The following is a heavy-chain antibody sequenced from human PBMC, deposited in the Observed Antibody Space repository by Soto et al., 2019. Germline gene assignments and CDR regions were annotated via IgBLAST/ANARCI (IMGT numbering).Heavy chain of an antibody. V-gene: IGHV3-30*18. CDR3: AKDRRSSTSCYDY. CDR2: ISYDGSNK. J-gene: IGHJ4*02. Sequence: GGSLRLSCAASGFTFSSYGMHWVRQAPGKGLEWVAVISYDGSNKYYADSVKGRFTISRDNSKNTLYLQMNSLRAEDTAVYYCAKDRRSSTSCYDYWGQGTLVTVSS. D-gene: IGHD2-2*01. CDR1: GFTFSSYG.